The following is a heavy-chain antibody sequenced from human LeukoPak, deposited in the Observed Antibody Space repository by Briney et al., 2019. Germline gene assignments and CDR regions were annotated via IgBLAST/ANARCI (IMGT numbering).Heavy chain of an antibody. CDR3: ARRGEAMDPFDY. CDR1: GYSFTSYW. Sequence: GESLKISCKDSGYSFTSYWIGWVRQMPGKGLEWMGIIYPGDSDPRYSPSFQGQVTISADKSINTAYLQWSSLKASDTAIYYCARRGEAMDPFDYWGQGTLVTVSS. CDR2: IYPGDSDP. J-gene: IGHJ4*02. D-gene: IGHD5-18*01. V-gene: IGHV5-51*01.